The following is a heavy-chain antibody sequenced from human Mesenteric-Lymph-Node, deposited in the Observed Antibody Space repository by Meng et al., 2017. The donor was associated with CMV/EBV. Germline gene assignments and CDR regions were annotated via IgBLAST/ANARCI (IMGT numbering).Heavy chain of an antibody. CDR1: GFTFSSYS. Sequence: GESLKISCAASGFTFSSYSMNWVRQAPGKGLEWVSYISSSSSTIYYADSVKGRFTISRDNAKNSLYLQMNSLRAEDTAVYYSARDPDIVVVPAAIPQGYGMDVWGQGTMVTVSS. CDR2: ISSSSSTI. V-gene: IGHV3-48*04. D-gene: IGHD2-2*01. J-gene: IGHJ6*02. CDR3: ARDPDIVVVPAAIPQGYGMDV.